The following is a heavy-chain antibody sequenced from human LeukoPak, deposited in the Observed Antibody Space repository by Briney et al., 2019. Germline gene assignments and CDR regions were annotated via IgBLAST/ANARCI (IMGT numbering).Heavy chain of an antibody. Sequence: ASVKVSCKASGYIFTDYYMHWVRQAPGQELGWMGRINPNSGGTNYAQKFQGRVTMTRDTSISTVYMELSSLRSDDTAVYYCAREGTALAMGHWGQGTLVTVSS. J-gene: IGHJ4*02. V-gene: IGHV1-2*06. CDR3: AREGTALAMGH. CDR1: GYIFTDYY. CDR2: INPNSGGT. D-gene: IGHD6-19*01.